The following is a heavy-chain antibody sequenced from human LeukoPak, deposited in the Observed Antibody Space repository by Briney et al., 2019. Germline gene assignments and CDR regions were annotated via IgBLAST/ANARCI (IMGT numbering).Heavy chain of an antibody. CDR2: IRSSGGST. CDR3: AGSPGYGTGVYNYGMDV. CDR1: GFTFSSYA. Sequence: GGSLRLSCAASGFTFSSYAMSWVRQAPGKGLEWVSAIRSSGGSTFYADSVKGRFTISRDNSKNTLYLQMSSLRAEDTAVYYCAGSPGYGTGVYNYGMDVWGQGTTVTVSS. J-gene: IGHJ6*02. V-gene: IGHV3-23*01. D-gene: IGHD3-10*01.